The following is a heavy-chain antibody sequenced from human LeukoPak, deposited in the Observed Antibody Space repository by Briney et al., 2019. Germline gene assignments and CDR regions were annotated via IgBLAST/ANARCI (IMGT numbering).Heavy chain of an antibody. Sequence: ASVKVSCKTSGYTFIAYYMHWVRQAPGQGLEWMGRINPNSGVTNYAQKFQGRVTLTRDTSISTVYMELSRVTSDDTAVYYCARERGHDYGDSTARHFDVWSRGTLVTVSS. CDR2: INPNSGVT. V-gene: IGHV1-2*06. CDR3: ARERGHDYGDSTARHFDV. J-gene: IGHJ2*01. CDR1: GYTFIAYY. D-gene: IGHD4-17*01.